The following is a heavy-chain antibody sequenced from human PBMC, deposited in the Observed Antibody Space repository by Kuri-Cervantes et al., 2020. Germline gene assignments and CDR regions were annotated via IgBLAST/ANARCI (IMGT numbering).Heavy chain of an antibody. V-gene: IGHV3-13*01. D-gene: IGHD3-10*01. J-gene: IGHJ4*02. Sequence: GGSLRLSCAVSGFSFSNSDMHWVRQATGKGLEWVSAIGTIGDTYYTDSVKGRFTISRDNAKNSLYLQMNSLRAEDTAVYYCARYYYGSGSYYFDYWGQGTLVTVSS. CDR3: ARYYYGSGSYYFDY. CDR2: IGTIGDT. CDR1: GFSFSNSD.